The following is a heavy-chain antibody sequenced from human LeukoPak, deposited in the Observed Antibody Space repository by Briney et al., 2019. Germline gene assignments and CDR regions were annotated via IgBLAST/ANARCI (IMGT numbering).Heavy chain of an antibody. J-gene: IGHJ3*02. V-gene: IGHV3-74*01. CDR2: INSDGSST. D-gene: IGHD6-13*01. CDR3: ARGRIAAAAFDI. CDR1: GFTFSSYW. Sequence: PGGSLRLSCAASGFTFSSYWMHWVRQAPGKGPVWVSRINSDGSSTSYADSVKGRFTISRDNAKNTLYLQMNSLRAEDTAVYYCARGRIAAAAFDIWGQGTMVTVSS.